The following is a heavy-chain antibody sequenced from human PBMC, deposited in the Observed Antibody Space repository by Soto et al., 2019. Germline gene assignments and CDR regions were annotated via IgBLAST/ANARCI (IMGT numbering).Heavy chain of an antibody. D-gene: IGHD2-15*01. CDR1: GFTFGDYA. J-gene: IGHJ3*02. CDR2: IRSKAYGGTT. Sequence: GGSLRLSCTASGFTFGDYAMSWFRQAPGKGLEWVGFIRSKAYGGTTEHAASVKGRFTISRDDSKSIAYLQMNSLKTEDTAVYYCTSSGNPAELVAFDIWGQGTMVTVSS. V-gene: IGHV3-49*03. CDR3: TSSGNPAELVAFDI.